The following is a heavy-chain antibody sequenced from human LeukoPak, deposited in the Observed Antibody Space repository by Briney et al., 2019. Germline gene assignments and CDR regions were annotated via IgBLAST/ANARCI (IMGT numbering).Heavy chain of an antibody. D-gene: IGHD1-7*01. CDR1: GITLSNYG. Sequence: PGGSLRLSCVVSGITLSNYGMSWVRQAPGKGLEWVSGISERGGSTNYADSVKGRFIISRDTSKNTVYLQMNSLRVEDTAVYFCARDRHRYRGTNGDGDAFDIWGQGTMVTVTS. CDR3: ARDRHRYRGTNGDGDAFDI. V-gene: IGHV3-23*01. J-gene: IGHJ3*02. CDR2: ISERGGST.